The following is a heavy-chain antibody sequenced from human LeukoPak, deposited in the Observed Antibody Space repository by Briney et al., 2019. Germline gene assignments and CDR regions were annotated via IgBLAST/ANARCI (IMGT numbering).Heavy chain of an antibody. CDR3: ARSTGLTGGGVDV. J-gene: IGHJ6*02. CDR1: GFTFSDYN. V-gene: IGHV3-11*01. CDR2: ITNGGSTI. D-gene: IGHD3-9*01. Sequence: RGSLRLSCAASGFTFSDYNMNWVRQAPGKGLEWVSYITNGGSTIHHADSVKGRFTISRDNAKKTLYLQMNSLRAEDTAVYYCARSTGLTGGGVDVWGQGTTVTVSS.